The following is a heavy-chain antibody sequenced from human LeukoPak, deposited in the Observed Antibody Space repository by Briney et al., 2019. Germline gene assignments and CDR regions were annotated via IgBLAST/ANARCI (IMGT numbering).Heavy chain of an antibody. J-gene: IGHJ4*02. D-gene: IGHD6-19*01. CDR1: GYSITRDYY. CDR2: VYYSGTT. CDR3: ARGTLYSGWSYYFDS. V-gene: IGHV4-38-2*02. Sequence: SETLSLTCTVSGYSITRDYYWGWIRQPPGKGLEWIGSVYYSGTTKYNPSLKSRVTISVDTLKNKFSLKLISVTAADTAVYYCARGTLYSGWSYYFDSWGQGTLVPVSS.